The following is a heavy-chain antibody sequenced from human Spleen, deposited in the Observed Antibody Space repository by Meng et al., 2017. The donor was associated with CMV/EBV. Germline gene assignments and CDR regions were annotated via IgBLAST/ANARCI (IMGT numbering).Heavy chain of an antibody. CDR3: ARDLGINDFWSGRNWFDP. V-gene: IGHV1-46*01. D-gene: IGHD3-3*01. J-gene: IGHJ5*02. CDR1: GYSFTRYY. Sequence: ASVKVSCKTSGYSFTRYYIHWVRQAPGQGLEWMGRMNPSDGSTIHAQKFQGRVTLTRDTSTSTVYMELTRLRSDDTAVYYCARDLGINDFWSGRNWFDPWGQGTLVTVSS. CDR2: MNPSDGST.